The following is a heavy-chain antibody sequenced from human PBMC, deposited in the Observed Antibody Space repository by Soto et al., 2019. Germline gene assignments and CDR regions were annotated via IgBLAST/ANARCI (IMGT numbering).Heavy chain of an antibody. CDR1: GGSISSGGYY. V-gene: IGHV4-31*03. Sequence: QVQLQESGPGLVKPSQTLSLTCTVSGGSISSGGYYWRWIRQHPGKGLEWIGSIYDSGSTYYNPSLKSRVTISVDASKNQLSLKLASVTAADTAMYYCARGGTRAYFHHWGQGTRVTVSS. CDR3: ARGGTRAYFHH. CDR2: IYDSGST. D-gene: IGHD1-1*01. J-gene: IGHJ1*01.